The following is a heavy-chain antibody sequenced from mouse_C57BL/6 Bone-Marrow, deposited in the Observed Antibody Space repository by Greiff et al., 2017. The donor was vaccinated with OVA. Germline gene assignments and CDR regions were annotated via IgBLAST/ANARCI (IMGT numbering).Heavy chain of an antibody. CDR3: ARRYYGSSWYFDV. CDR1: GYTFTSYW. Sequence: QVQLQQSGAELVKPGASVKMSCKASGYTFTSYWITWVKQRPGQGLEWIGDIYPGSGSTHYNEKFKSKATLTVDTSSSTAYMQLSSLTSEDSAVYYCARRYYGSSWYFDVWGTGTTVTVSS. J-gene: IGHJ1*03. V-gene: IGHV1-55*01. CDR2: IYPGSGST. D-gene: IGHD1-1*01.